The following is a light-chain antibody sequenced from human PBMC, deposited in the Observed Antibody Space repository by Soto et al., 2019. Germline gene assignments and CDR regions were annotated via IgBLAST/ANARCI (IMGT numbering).Light chain of an antibody. CDR1: SSDVGDYNY. V-gene: IGLV2-14*01. J-gene: IGLJ1*01. CDR3: SLYTSSSTYV. Sequence: QSALTQPASVSGSPGQSITISCTGTSSDVGDYNYVSWYQQHPDKAPKLMIFDVSYRPSGVSNRFSGSKSGNTASLTISGLQAEDEADYYCSLYTSSSTYVFGTGTKLTVL. CDR2: DVS.